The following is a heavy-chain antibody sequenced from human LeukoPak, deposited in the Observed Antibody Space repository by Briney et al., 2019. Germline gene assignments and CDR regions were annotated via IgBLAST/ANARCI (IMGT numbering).Heavy chain of an antibody. CDR2: IYPGDSDT. CDR3: PRRLSRVFPGGGMDV. V-gene: IGHV5-51*01. Sequence: GESLKISCKGSGYSFTSYWIGWVRQMPGKGLEWMGIIYPGDSDTRYSPSFQGQVTISADKSISTAYLQWSSLKASDTAMYYCPRRLSRVFPGGGMDVWGQGTTVTVSS. CDR1: GYSFTSYW. J-gene: IGHJ6*02. D-gene: IGHD3-10*01.